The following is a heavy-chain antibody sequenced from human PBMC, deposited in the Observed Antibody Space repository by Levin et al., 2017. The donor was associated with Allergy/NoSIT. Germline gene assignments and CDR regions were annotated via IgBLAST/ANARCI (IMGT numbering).Heavy chain of an antibody. CDR3: ARGTLRYFDWLPSDY. J-gene: IGHJ4*02. CDR2: IWYDGSNK. Sequence: GESLKISCAASGFTFSSYGMHWVRQAPGKGLEWVAVIWYDGSNKYYADSVKGRFTISRDNSKNTLYLQMNSLRAEDTAVYYCARGTLRYFDWLPSDYWGQGTLVTVSS. D-gene: IGHD3-9*01. CDR1: GFTFSSYG. V-gene: IGHV3-33*01.